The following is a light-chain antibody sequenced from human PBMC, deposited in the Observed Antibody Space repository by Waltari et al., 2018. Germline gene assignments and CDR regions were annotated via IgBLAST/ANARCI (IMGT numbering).Light chain of an antibody. J-gene: IGLJ3*02. CDR1: SDINVGDFN. Sequence: QPVLTQPPSSSASPGESARLTCTLPSDINVGDFNIYWYQQKPGTPPRFLLYYKSYSEKAKGSGVPRRFSGSKDASANAGILLISGLQSEDEADYYCMFWPSNVWVFGGGTKLTVL. CDR2: YKSYSEK. V-gene: IGLV5-37*01. CDR3: MFWPSNVWV.